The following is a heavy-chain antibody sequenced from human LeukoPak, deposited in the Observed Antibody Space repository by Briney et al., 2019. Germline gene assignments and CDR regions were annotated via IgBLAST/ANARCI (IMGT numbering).Heavy chain of an antibody. Sequence: TGGSLRLSCAASGFTFSSYSMNWVRQAPGKGLEWVSSISSSSSYKYYADSVKGRFTISRDNAKNSLYLQMNSLRAEDTAVYYCARGSRSTGYYSRDYYYYMDVWGKGTTVTISS. CDR3: ARGSRSTGYYSRDYYYYMDV. CDR2: ISSSSSYK. V-gene: IGHV3-21*04. D-gene: IGHD3-9*01. J-gene: IGHJ6*03. CDR1: GFTFSSYS.